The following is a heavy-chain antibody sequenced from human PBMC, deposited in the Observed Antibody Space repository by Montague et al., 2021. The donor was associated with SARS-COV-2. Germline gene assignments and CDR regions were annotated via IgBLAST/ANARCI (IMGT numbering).Heavy chain of an antibody. Sequence: SETLSLTCTVSGSSITSSSYYWGWIRQPPGKGLEWIGSIYYSGSTYYTPSLKSRDTISVDTSKNQFSLKLSSVTAADTAVYYCARHSGRATIFGVVIIPDAFDIWGQGTMVTVSS. J-gene: IGHJ3*02. CDR1: GSSITSSSYY. CDR3: ARHSGRATIFGVVIIPDAFDI. V-gene: IGHV4-39*01. D-gene: IGHD3-3*01. CDR2: IYYSGST.